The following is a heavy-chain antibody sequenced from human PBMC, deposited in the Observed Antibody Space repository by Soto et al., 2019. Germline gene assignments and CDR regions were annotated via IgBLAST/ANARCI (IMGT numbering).Heavy chain of an antibody. V-gene: IGHV5-51*01. J-gene: IGHJ6*02. CDR1: GYTFTDDW. CDR2: IYPGDSDT. CDR3: ARHIINLRYHHYAMDV. Sequence: PEESRKICCKGSGYTFTDDWIGWVRQLPGKGLEWMGIIYPGDSDTRYSPSFQGHVTITVDKSTSTAYLQWNTLKASDTAMYYCARHIINLRYHHYAMDVSGQAPTLTVS.